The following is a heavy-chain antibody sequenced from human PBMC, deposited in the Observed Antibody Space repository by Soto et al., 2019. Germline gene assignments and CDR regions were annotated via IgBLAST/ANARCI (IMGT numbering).Heavy chain of an antibody. CDR2: INHSGST. J-gene: IGHJ4*02. CDR1: GGSFSGYY. V-gene: IGHV4-34*01. Sequence: SETLSLTCAVYGGSFSGYYWSWIRQPPGKGLEWIGEINHSGSTNYNPSLKSRVTISVDTSKNQFSLKLSSVTAADTAVYYCASSDLGYCTNGVCYMFDYWGQGTLVTVSS. D-gene: IGHD2-8*01. CDR3: ASSDLGYCTNGVCYMFDY.